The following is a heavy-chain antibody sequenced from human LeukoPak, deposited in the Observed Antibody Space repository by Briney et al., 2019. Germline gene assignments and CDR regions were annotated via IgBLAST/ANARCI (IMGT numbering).Heavy chain of an antibody. Sequence: ASVKVSCKASGGTFSSYAISWVRQAPGQGLEWMGGIIPIFGTANYAQKFQGRVTITADESTSTAYMELSSLRSEDTAVYYCASALDTAMVSADYWGQGTLVTVSS. CDR2: IIPIFGTA. CDR1: GGTFSSYA. V-gene: IGHV1-69*13. D-gene: IGHD5-18*01. J-gene: IGHJ4*02. CDR3: ASALDTAMVSADY.